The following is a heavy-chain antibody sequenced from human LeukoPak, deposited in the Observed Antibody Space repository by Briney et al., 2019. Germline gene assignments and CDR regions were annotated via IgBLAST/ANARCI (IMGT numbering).Heavy chain of an antibody. CDR2: IIPIFGTT. CDR3: ASFAHYYDSSGYYYVRGFWFDP. D-gene: IGHD3-22*01. V-gene: IGHV1-69*13. CDR1: GGTFSSYA. J-gene: IGHJ5*02. Sequence: SVKVSCKASGGTFSSYAISWVRQAPGQGLEWMGGIIPIFGTTNYAQKFQGRVTIAADESTSTAYMELSSLRSEDTAVYYCASFAHYYDSSGYYYVRGFWFDPWGQGTLVTVSS.